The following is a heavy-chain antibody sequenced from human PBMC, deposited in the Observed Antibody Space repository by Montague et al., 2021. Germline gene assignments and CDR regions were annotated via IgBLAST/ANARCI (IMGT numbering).Heavy chain of an antibody. Sequence: SETLSLTCTVSGGSISSSSYYWGWIRQPPGKGLGWIGSIYYSGSTYYNPSLKSRVTISVDTSKNQFSLKLSSVTAADTAVYYCASSSRGRGLQSYFDYWGQGTLVTVSS. CDR1: GGSISSSSYY. D-gene: IGHD5-24*01. V-gene: IGHV4-39*01. J-gene: IGHJ4*02. CDR3: ASSSRGRGLQSYFDY. CDR2: IYYSGST.